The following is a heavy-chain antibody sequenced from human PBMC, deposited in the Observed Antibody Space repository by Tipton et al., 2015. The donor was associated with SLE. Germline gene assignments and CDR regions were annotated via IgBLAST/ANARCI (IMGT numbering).Heavy chain of an antibody. J-gene: IGHJ6*02. D-gene: IGHD4-17*01. CDR3: ARGGVTTVTAV. Sequence: TLSLTCTVSGGSISSYYWSLIRQPPGKGLEWIGYSYTSWSTNYNPSLKSRVTISVDTSKNQFSLKLSSVTAADTAVYYCARGGVTTVTAVWGQGTTVTVSS. CDR2: SYTSWST. V-gene: IGHV4-4*08. CDR1: GGSISSYY.